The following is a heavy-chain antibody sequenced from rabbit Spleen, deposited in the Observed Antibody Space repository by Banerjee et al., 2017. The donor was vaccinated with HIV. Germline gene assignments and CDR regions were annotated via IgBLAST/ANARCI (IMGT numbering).Heavy chain of an antibody. D-gene: IGHD1-1*01. CDR1: GFSFSGYYY. Sequence: QEQLVESGGGLVKPGASLTLTCTASGFSFSGYYYMHWVRQAPGKGLEWIACIYAGSSGSTYYATWAKGRFTISRTSSTTVTLRMTSLTAADRATYFCARDLVGVIGWNFYLWGPGTLVTVS. CDR3: ARDLVGVIGWNFYL. CDR2: IYAGSSGST. J-gene: IGHJ4*01. V-gene: IGHV1S45*01.